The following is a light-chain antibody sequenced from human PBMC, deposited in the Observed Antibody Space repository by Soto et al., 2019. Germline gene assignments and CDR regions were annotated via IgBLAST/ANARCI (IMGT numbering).Light chain of an antibody. Sequence: QSVLTQPPSVSGAPGQRVTISCTGSSSNIGAGYDVHWYQQLPGTAPKLLICANSNRPSGVPDRFSGSKSGTSASLAITGLQAEDEADYYCQSYDSSLSAYVFGTGTKLTV. CDR3: QSYDSSLSAYV. V-gene: IGLV1-40*01. CDR1: SSNIGAGYD. J-gene: IGLJ1*01. CDR2: ANS.